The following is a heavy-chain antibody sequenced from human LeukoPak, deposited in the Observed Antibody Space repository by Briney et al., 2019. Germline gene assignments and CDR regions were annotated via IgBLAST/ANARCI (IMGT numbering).Heavy chain of an antibody. CDR2: IYHSGST. D-gene: IGHD1-26*01. V-gene: IGHV4-30-2*01. CDR3: ARHSGSYYGMTYYFDY. J-gene: IGHJ4*02. CDR1: GGSISSGGYY. Sequence: SETLSLTCTVSGGSISSGGYYWSWIRQPPGKGLEWVGYIYHSGSTYYNPSLKSRVTISVDRSKNQFSLKLSSVTAADTAVYYCARHSGSYYGMTYYFDYWGQGTLVTVSS.